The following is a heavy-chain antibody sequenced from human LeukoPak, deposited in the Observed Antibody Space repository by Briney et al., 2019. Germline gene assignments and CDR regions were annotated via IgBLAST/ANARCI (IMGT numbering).Heavy chain of an antibody. CDR2: IDYSGST. CDR1: GGSISNRNYY. V-gene: IGHV4-39*07. CDR3: ARRATWIQS. Sequence: SETLSLTCTVSGGSISNRNYYWGWIRQSPGKGLEWIGNIDYSGSTYYNPSLKSRVTISVDTSKNQYSLKLSSVTAADTAVYYCARRATWIQSWGQGTLVTVSS. J-gene: IGHJ5*02. D-gene: IGHD5-18*01.